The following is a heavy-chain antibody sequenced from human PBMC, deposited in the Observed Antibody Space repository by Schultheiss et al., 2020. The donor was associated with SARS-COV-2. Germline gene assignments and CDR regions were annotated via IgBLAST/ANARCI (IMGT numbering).Heavy chain of an antibody. CDR3: ARVVERWLQFFDAFDI. D-gene: IGHD5-24*01. V-gene: IGHV3-21*05. J-gene: IGHJ3*02. CDR1: GFTFSSYN. CDR2: ISSSSSYI. Sequence: GESLKISCAASGFTFSSYNMNWVRQAPGKGLEWVSYISSSSSYIYYADSVKGRFTISRDNAKNSLYLQMNSLRAEDTAVYYCARVVERWLQFFDAFDIWGQGTMVTVSS.